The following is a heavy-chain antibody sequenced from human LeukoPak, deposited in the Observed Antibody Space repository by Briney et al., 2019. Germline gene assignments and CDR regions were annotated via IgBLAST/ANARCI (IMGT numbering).Heavy chain of an antibody. CDR2: ISASGGSA. CDR3: AKDLSWSGSKEGYFDY. D-gene: IGHD3-3*01. CDR1: GFTFSSYE. J-gene: IGHJ4*02. Sequence: GGSLGLSCAASGFTFSSYEMSWVRQAPGKGLEWVSAISASGGSAYYADSVKGRFTISRDNSKNTLYLQMNSLRAEDTAVYYCAKDLSWSGSKEGYFDYWGQGTLVTVSS. V-gene: IGHV3-23*01.